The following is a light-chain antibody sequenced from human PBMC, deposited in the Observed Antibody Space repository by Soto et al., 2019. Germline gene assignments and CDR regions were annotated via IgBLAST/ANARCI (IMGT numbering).Light chain of an antibody. V-gene: IGKV3D-20*02. CDR1: QSISSGY. CDR3: QQRSNWPIT. CDR2: GAS. Sequence: EIALTQSPGTLSLSPGERATLSCRASQSISSGYLAWYQQKPGQAPRLLIYGASSRATGIPDRFSGSGSGTDFTLTISSLEPEDFAVYYCQQRSNWPITFGQGTRLEIK. J-gene: IGKJ5*01.